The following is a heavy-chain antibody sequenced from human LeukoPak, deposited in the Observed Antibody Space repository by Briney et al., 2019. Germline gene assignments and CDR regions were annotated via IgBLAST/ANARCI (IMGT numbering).Heavy chain of an antibody. V-gene: IGHV3-21*03. CDR1: GFTFSIYI. D-gene: IGHD3-22*01. CDR3: TTAITYYYDSSGYPVPPFDY. Sequence: PGGSLRLSCAASGFTFSIYIMNWVRQTPGKGLEWVSSIGTSTSYIYYADSVKGRFTISRDNAKNSLYLEMNSLKTEDTAVYYCTTAITYYYDSSGYPVPPFDYWGQGTLVTVSS. CDR2: IGTSTSYI. J-gene: IGHJ4*02.